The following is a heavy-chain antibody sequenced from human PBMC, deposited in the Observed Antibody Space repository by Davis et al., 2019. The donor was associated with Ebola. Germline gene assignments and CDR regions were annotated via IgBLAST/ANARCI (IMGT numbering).Heavy chain of an antibody. CDR2: ILYGAGA. Sequence: SETLSLTCTVSGGSISSYYWSWIRQSPGKGLEWIGYILYGAGAKYNPSLESRLTISGDTSKNQFSLKLSSVTAADTAVYYCARERKDYVLRMDVWGKGTTVTVSS. CDR3: ARERKDYVLRMDV. D-gene: IGHD4-17*01. CDR1: GGSISSYY. V-gene: IGHV4-59*01. J-gene: IGHJ6*04.